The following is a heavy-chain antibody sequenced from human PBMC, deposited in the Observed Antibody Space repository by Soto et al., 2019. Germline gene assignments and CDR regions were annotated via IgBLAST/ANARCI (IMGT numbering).Heavy chain of an antibody. J-gene: IGHJ4*02. V-gene: IGHV1-2*02. CDR1: GYSFSDFY. D-gene: IGHD6-19*01. CDR3: AKGVTAATSGWLSPFDT. Sequence: QVPLVQSGAEVKKPGASVRVSCKASGYSFSDFYMHWVRQAPGHGLEWVGWINPTRGGTNFAQKFQGRVILTADTSTSPAYMEVSRLASADTAVYFCAKGVTAATSGWLSPFDTWGQGTLVTVSS. CDR2: INPTRGGT.